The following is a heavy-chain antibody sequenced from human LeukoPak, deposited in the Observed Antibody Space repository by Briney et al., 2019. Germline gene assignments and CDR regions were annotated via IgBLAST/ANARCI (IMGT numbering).Heavy chain of an antibody. J-gene: IGHJ4*02. CDR3: ARFSRGSSGWFRSY. Sequence: SETLSLTCTVSGGSISSSSYYWGWIRQPPGKGLEWIGSIYYSGSTYYNPSLKSRVTISVDTSKNQFSLKLSSVTAADTAVYYCARFSRGSSGWFRSYWGQGTLVTVSS. CDR2: IYYSGST. V-gene: IGHV4-39*07. CDR1: GGSISSSSYY. D-gene: IGHD6-19*01.